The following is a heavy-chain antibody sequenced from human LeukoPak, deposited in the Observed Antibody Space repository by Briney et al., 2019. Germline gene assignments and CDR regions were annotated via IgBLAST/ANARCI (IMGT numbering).Heavy chain of an antibody. CDR2: MNPNRGNT. CDR3: ARGLRCSSTSCDPDYYYYYYMDV. V-gene: IGHV1-8*01. D-gene: IGHD2-2*01. CDR1: GYTFTSYD. Sequence: ASVKVSCKASGYTFTSYDINWVRQATGQGLEWVGLMNPNRGNTRYAQKFQGRVTMNRNTSISTAYMELSSLRSEDTAEYYCARGLRCSSTSCDPDYYYYYYMDVWGKGTTVTISS. J-gene: IGHJ6*03.